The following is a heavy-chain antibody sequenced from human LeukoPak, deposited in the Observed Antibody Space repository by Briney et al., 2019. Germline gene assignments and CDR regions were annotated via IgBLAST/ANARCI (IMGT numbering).Heavy chain of an antibody. D-gene: IGHD1-26*01. CDR1: GYTFTGYY. Sequence: ASVKVSCKASGYTFTGYYMHWVRQAPGQGLEWMGWTNPNSGGTNYAQKFQGWVTMTRDTSISTAYMELSRLRSDDTAVYYCARARWDGYFDYWGQGTLVTVSS. V-gene: IGHV1-2*04. J-gene: IGHJ4*02. CDR2: TNPNSGGT. CDR3: ARARWDGYFDY.